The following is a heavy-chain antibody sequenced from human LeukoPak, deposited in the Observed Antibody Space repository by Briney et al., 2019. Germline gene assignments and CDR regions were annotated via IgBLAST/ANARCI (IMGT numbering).Heavy chain of an antibody. V-gene: IGHV3-23*01. CDR1: GFTFSNYA. CDR2: IRGSG. J-gene: IGHJ4*02. D-gene: IGHD3-22*01. CDR3: ASRAYDSSGYYYF. Sequence: GGSLRLSCAASGFTFSNYAMNWVRQAPGKGLEWVSAIRGSGYYADSVKGRFTISRDNSKNTVYLQMNSLRAEDTAVYYCASRAYDSSGYYYFGGQGTLVT.